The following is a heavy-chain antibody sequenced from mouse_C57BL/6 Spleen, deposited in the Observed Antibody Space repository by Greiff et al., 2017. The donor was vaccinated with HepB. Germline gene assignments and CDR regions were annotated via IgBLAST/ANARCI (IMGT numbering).Heavy chain of an antibody. CDR2: IDPSDSYT. V-gene: IGHV1-69*01. D-gene: IGHD2-12*01. CDR1: GYTFTSYW. J-gene: IGHJ3*01. Sequence: VQLKQPGAELVMPGASVKLSCKASGYTFTSYWMHWVKQRPGQGLEWIGEIDPSDSYTNYNQKFKGKSTLTVDKSSSTAYMQLSSLTSEDSAVYYCARSGYYRGFAYWGQGTLVTVSA. CDR3: ARSGYYRGFAY.